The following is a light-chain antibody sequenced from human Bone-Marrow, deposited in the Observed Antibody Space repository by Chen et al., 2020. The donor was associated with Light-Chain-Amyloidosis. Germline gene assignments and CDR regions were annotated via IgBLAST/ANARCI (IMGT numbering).Light chain of an antibody. CDR1: DLPTKY. CDR2: RAT. V-gene: IGLV3-25*03. CDR3: QSADSSGTYEVI. J-gene: IGLJ2*01. Sequence: SYELPQPPSVSVSPGQPARITCSGDDLPTKYAYWYQQKPGQAPVLVIHRATERPSGISERFSGSSSGTTATLTISGVQAEDEADYHCQSADSSGTYEVIFGGGTKLTVL.